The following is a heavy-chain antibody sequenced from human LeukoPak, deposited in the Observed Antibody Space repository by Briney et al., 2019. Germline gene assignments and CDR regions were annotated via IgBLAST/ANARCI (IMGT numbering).Heavy chain of an antibody. D-gene: IGHD4-11*01. J-gene: IGHJ4*02. Sequence: ASVRVSCEASLYTLTGYYMHCGRQSPGQGRWWWGGINPKSGGPNYAQKFQGRVTMTRDTSISTAYMELSRLRSDDTAVYYCASETTTSALDYWGQGTLVTVSS. CDR3: ASETTTSALDY. V-gene: IGHV1-2*02. CDR2: INPKSGGP. CDR1: LYTLTGYY.